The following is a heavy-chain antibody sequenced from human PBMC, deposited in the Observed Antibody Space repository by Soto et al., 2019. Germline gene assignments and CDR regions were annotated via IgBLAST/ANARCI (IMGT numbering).Heavy chain of an antibody. CDR1: GGNFSGYY. V-gene: IGHV4-34*01. CDR2: INHSGST. J-gene: IGHJ4*02. CDR3: ARDKITGLFDY. Sequence: SETLSLTCAVYGGNFSGYYWPWIRQPPGTGLEWIGEINHSGSTNYNPSLKSRVTISVDTSKNQFSLKLTSVTAADTAVYYCARDKITGLFDYWGQGTLVTVSS. D-gene: IGHD2-8*02.